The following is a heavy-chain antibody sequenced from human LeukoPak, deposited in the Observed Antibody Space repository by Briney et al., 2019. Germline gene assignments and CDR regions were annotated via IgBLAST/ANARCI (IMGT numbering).Heavy chain of an antibody. V-gene: IGHV4-4*07. CDR2: IYTSGNT. D-gene: IGHD4-17*01. CDR1: GGSISSYF. Sequence: SETLSLTCTVSGGSISSYFWSWIRQPAGKGLEWIGHIYTSGNTNYNPSLKSRVTMSVDTSKNQFSLKLTSVTAADTAVYYCARDVRDYDYFDYWGQGTLVTVSS. J-gene: IGHJ4*02. CDR3: ARDVRDYDYFDY.